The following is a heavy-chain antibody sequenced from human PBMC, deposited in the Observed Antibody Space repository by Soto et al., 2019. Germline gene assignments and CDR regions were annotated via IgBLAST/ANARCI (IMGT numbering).Heavy chain of an antibody. CDR1: GGSFSGYY. V-gene: IGHV4-34*01. J-gene: IGHJ4*02. CDR2: INHSGST. D-gene: IGHD5-12*01. Sequence: SETLSLTCAVYGGSFSGYYWSWIRQPPGKGLEWIGEINHSGSTNYNPSLKSRVTISVDTSKNQFSLKLSSVTAADTAVYYCARGRHSGYGQHDYWGQGTLVTVS. CDR3: ARGRHSGYGQHDY.